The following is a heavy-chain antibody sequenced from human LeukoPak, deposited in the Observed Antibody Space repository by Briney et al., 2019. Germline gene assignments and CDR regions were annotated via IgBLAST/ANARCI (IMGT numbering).Heavy chain of an antibody. CDR2: IYPGDSDT. J-gene: IGHJ3*02. Sequence: GESLKISCKGSGYSFTSYWIGWVRQMPGKGLEWMGVIYPGDSDTKYNPSFQGQVTISADKSISTAYVQWSSLKASDTAMYYCAVDSTGYNAFHIWGQGTMVTVSS. D-gene: IGHD3-22*01. CDR1: GYSFTSYW. V-gene: IGHV5-51*01. CDR3: AVDSTGYNAFHI.